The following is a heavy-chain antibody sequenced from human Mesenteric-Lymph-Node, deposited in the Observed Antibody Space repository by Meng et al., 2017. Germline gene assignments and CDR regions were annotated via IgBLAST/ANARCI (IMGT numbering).Heavy chain of an antibody. CDR2: IYSSGST. D-gene: IGHD3-10*01. CDR3: ARDGYYYGSGSYDNWFDP. J-gene: IGHJ5*02. Sequence: ESLKISCAASGFTFSSYEMNWVRQAPGKGLQWIGSIYSSGSTYYNPSLRSRVMISVDTSKNQFSLKLTSVTAADTAVYYCARDGYYYGSGSYDNWFDPWGQGTLVTVSS. V-gene: IGHV4-39*07. CDR1: GFTFSSYE.